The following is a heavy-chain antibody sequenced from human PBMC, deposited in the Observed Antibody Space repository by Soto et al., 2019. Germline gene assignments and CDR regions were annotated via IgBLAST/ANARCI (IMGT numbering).Heavy chain of an antibody. V-gene: IGHV4-4*02. CDR3: ARGGAGSRHPDDAFDI. J-gene: IGHJ3*02. D-gene: IGHD6-19*01. Sequence: SETLSLTCAVSGGSISSSNWWSWVRQPPGKGLEWIGEIYHSGSTNYNPSLKSRVTTSVDKSKNQFSLKLSSVTAADTAVYYCARGGAGSRHPDDAFDIWGQGTMVTVSS. CDR1: GGSISSSNW. CDR2: IYHSGST.